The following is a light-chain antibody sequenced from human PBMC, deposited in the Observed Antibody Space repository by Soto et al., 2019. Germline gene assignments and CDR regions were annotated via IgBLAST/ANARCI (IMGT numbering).Light chain of an antibody. CDR3: YSYTGSSTVL. Sequence: QSALTQPASVSGSPGQSITISCTGISSDVGGYNYVSWYQQHPDKAPKLMIYDVSNRRSGVSNRFSGSKSGTTASLTISGIQAEDEADYYCYSYTGSSTVLFGGGTKLTVL. CDR1: SSDVGGYNY. CDR2: DVS. V-gene: IGLV2-14*01. J-gene: IGLJ2*01.